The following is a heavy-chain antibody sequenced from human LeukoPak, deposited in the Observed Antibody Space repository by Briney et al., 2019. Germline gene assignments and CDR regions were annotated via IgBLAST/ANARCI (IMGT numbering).Heavy chain of an antibody. V-gene: IGHV3-15*01. CDR3: TTMGAPASFDY. D-gene: IGHD2-2*01. Sequence: ETLSLTCTVSGGSISGYYWSWVRQAPGKGLEWAGRIKSKTDGGTADYAAPVKGRFTISRDDSKNTLYLQMNSLKSEDTAVYYCTTMGAPASFDYWGQGSLVTVSS. CDR2: IKSKTDGGTA. CDR1: GGSISGYY. J-gene: IGHJ4*02.